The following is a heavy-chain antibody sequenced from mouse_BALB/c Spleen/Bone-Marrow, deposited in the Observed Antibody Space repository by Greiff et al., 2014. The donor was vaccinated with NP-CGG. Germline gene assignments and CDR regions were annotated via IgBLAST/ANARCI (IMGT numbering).Heavy chain of an antibody. CDR1: GFTFSSYA. CDR3: ARRSDLRASMDY. CDR2: ISSGGSDT. V-gene: IGHV5-9-3*01. Sequence: EVQGVESGGGLVKPGGSLKLSCTTSGFTFSSYAMSWVRQTPEERLEWVAVISSGGSDTYYPDSVKGRFTVSRDNAKNTLYLQMSSLRSEDTALYYCARRSDLRASMDYWGQGTSVTVSS. J-gene: IGHJ4*01. D-gene: IGHD3-1*01.